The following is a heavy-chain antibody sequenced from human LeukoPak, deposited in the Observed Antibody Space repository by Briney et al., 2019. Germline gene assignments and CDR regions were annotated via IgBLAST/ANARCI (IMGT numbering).Heavy chain of an antibody. V-gene: IGHV3-23*01. D-gene: IGHD2-2*01. CDR3: AKDDCSSTSCPSDY. J-gene: IGHJ4*02. Sequence: PGGSLRLSCAASGFTFSSYAMSWVRQAPGKGLEWASAISGSGGSTYYADSVKGRFTISRDNSKNTLYLQMNSLRAEDTAVYYCAKDDCSSTSCPSDYWGQGTLVTVSS. CDR1: GFTFSSYA. CDR2: ISGSGGST.